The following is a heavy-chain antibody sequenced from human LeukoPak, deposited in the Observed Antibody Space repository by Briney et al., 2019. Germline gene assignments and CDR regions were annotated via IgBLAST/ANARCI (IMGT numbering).Heavy chain of an antibody. CDR2: ISEDGSRE. CDR3: TRDYSDARDY. D-gene: IGHD2-21*01. Sequence: TGGSLRLSCEVSGINFRKYWITWVRQAPGKGLEWVASISEDGSREWYVDSVKGRFTVSRDNAKNALYLQVNSLRVDDTAVYYCTRDYSDARDYWGQGTLVTVSS. J-gene: IGHJ4*02. CDR1: GINFRKYW. V-gene: IGHV3-7*01.